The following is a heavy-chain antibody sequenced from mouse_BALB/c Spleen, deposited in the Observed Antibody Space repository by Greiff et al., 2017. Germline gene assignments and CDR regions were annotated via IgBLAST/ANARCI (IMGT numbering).Heavy chain of an antibody. CDR2: IHYSGST. CDR3: ASNTWFAY. Sequence: DVKLQESGPDLVKPSQSLSLTCTVTGYSITSGYSWPWIRQFPGNKLEWMGYIHYSGSTNYNPSLKSRISITRDTSKNQFFLQLNSVTTEDTATYYCASNTWFAYWGQGTLVTVSA. J-gene: IGHJ3*01. V-gene: IGHV3-1*02. CDR1: GYSITSGYS.